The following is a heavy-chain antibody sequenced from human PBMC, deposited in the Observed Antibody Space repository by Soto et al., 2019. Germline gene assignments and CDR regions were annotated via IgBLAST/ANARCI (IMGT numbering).Heavy chain of an antibody. CDR1: GYTFFTYD. Sequence: QVHLVQSGVEVKTPGASVKVSCQASGYTFFTYDISWVRQAPGQGLEWMGWISTYSGDTKYAQKFQGRVTMTTDPSTTTAYLELRSMRSDDTAVYYCARHHGPTTSENWCDPGGQGTLVTVSS. V-gene: IGHV1-18*01. J-gene: IGHJ5*02. CDR2: ISTYSGDT. CDR3: ARHHGPTTSENWCDP. D-gene: IGHD5-12*01.